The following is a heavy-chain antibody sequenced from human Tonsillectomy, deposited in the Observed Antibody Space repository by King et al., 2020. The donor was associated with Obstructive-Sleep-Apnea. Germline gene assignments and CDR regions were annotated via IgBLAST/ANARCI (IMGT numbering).Heavy chain of an antibody. CDR2: ISSSSSYT. CDR1: GFTFSDYY. CDR3: ARGVSSSWYGAFDI. V-gene: IGHV3-11*06. J-gene: IGHJ3*02. Sequence: VQLVESGGGLVKPGGSLRLSCAASGFTFSDYYMSWIRQAPGKGLEWVSYISSSSSYTNYADSVKGRFTISRDNAKNSLYLQMNSLRAEDTAVYYCARGVSSSWYGAFDIWGQGTMVTVSS. D-gene: IGHD6-13*01.